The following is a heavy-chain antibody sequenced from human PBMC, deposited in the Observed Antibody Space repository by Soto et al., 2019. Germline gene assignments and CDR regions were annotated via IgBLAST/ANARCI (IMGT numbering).Heavy chain of an antibody. CDR3: AKGPLYGDYVSG. V-gene: IGHV3-23*01. CDR2: ISGRGGST. CDR1: GFTFSSYA. J-gene: IGHJ4*02. D-gene: IGHD4-17*01. Sequence: EVQLLESGGGLVQPGGSLRLSCAASGFTFSSYAMSWVRQAPGKGLEWVSGISGRGGSTYYADSVKGRFTISRDNSKNTLYLLMNSLRAEDTAVYYCAKGPLYGDYVSGWGQGTLVTVSS.